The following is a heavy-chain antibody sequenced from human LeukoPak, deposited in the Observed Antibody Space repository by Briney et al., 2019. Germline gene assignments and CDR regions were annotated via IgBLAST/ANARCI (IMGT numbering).Heavy chain of an antibody. D-gene: IGHD3-10*01. CDR3: AKDLLLWFGELSRFDY. V-gene: IGHV3-23*01. Sequence: GGSLRLSCAASGFTFSSYAMSWVRQAPGKGLEWASAISGSGGSTYYADSVKGRFTISRDNSKNTLYLQMNSLRAEDTAVYYCAKDLLLWFGELSRFDYWGQGTLVTVSS. CDR1: GFTFSSYA. CDR2: ISGSGGST. J-gene: IGHJ4*02.